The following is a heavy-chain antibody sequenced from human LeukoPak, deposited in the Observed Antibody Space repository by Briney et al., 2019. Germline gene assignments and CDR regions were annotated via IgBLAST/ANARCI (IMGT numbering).Heavy chain of an antibody. J-gene: IGHJ4*02. CDR2: IYTGGST. D-gene: IGHD7-27*01. V-gene: IGHV3-53*01. Sequence: PEGSLRLSCAASGFTVDSNYMSWVRQAPGKGLEWVSVIYTGGSTYYVDSVKGRFTISRDTSKNTLYLQMDSLRAEDTAVYYCARSWALGDFDYWGQGTLVTVSS. CDR1: GFTVDSNY. CDR3: ARSWALGDFDY.